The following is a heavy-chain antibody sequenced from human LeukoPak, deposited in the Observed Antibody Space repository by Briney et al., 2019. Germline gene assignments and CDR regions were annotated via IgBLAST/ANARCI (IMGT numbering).Heavy chain of an antibody. D-gene: IGHD5-12*01. CDR1: GFTFSSYS. CDR2: ISSSSSYI. V-gene: IGHV3-21*01. Sequence: KPGGSLRLSCAASGFTFSSYSMNWVRQSPGKGLEWVSSISSSSSYIYYADSVKGRFTISRDNAKNSLYLQMNSLRAEDTAVYYCARDCRGPRTYFDYWGQGTLVTVSS. J-gene: IGHJ4*02. CDR3: ARDCRGPRTYFDY.